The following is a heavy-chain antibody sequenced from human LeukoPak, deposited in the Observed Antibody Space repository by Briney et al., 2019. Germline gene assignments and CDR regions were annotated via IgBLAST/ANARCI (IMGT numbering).Heavy chain of an antibody. D-gene: IGHD6-19*01. CDR3: AREEWLSSGWSNWFDP. CDR1: GYTLTELS. Sequence: ASVKVSCKVSGYTLTELSMHWVRQAPGKGLEWMGGFDPEDGETIYAQKFQGRVTMTEDTSTDTAYMELRSLRSDDTAVYYCAREEWLSSGWSNWFDPWGQGTLVTVSS. J-gene: IGHJ5*02. CDR2: FDPEDGET. V-gene: IGHV1-24*01.